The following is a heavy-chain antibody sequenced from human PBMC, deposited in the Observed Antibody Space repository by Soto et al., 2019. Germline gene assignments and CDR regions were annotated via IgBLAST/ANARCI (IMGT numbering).Heavy chain of an antibody. CDR2: INPNGGST. CDR3: ATAEDYDSSGSFYFDY. Sequence: ASVKVSCKASGYTFTSYYMHWVRQAPGQGLEWMGVINPNGGSTSYAQNFQGRVTMTRDTSTSTVYMELRSLRSEDTAVYYCATAEDYDSSGSFYFDYSGQGTLVTVSS. D-gene: IGHD3-22*01. CDR1: GYTFTSYY. J-gene: IGHJ4*02. V-gene: IGHV1-46*01.